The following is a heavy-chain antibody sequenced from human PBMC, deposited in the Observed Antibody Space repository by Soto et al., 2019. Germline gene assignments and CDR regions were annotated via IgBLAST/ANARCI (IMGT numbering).Heavy chain of an antibody. D-gene: IGHD3-10*01. J-gene: IGHJ4*02. CDR1: GFTFRTYL. V-gene: IGHV3-30*18. Sequence: LRLSCAASGFTFRTYLMSWVRQAPGKGLEWVALISYDGRNEDYAESVRGRFTISRDNSKNTLYLDMDRLSAEDSAVYFCAKGVVREPAYFDYWGQGTLVTVSS. CDR3: AKGVVREPAYFDY. CDR2: ISYDGRNE.